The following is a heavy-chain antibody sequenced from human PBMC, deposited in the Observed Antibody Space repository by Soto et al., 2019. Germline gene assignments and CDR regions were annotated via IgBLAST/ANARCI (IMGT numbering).Heavy chain of an antibody. CDR2: LSGSGGTT. CDR3: AKGRSYYYYYGVDV. Sequence: PGGSLRLSCAASGFTISTKHMSWVRQAPGKGLEWVSTLSGSGGTTYYADSVKGRFTISRDNSKSTLYLQMNSLRAEDTALYYCAKGRSYYYYYGVDVWGQGTTVTVSS. CDR1: GFTISTKH. V-gene: IGHV3-23*01. J-gene: IGHJ6*02.